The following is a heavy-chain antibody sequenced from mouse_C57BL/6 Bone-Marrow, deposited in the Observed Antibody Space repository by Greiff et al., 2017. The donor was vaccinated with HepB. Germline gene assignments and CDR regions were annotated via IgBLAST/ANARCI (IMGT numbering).Heavy chain of an antibody. V-gene: IGHV1-55*01. D-gene: IGHD1-2*01. CDR3: ASHITTAYYFDY. CDR1: GYTFTSYW. CDR2: IYPGSGST. Sequence: QVQLQQSGAELARPGASVKLSCKASGYTFTSYWITWVKQRPGQGLEWIGDIYPGSGSTNYNEKFKSKATLTVDTSSSTAYMQLSSLTSEDSAVYYCASHITTAYYFDYWGQGTTLTVSS. J-gene: IGHJ2*01.